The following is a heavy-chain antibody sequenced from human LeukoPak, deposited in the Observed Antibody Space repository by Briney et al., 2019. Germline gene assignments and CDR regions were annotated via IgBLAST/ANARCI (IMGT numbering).Heavy chain of an antibody. CDR2: ISSGSSI. V-gene: IGHV3-11*01. J-gene: IGHJ4*02. D-gene: IGHD3-10*01. Sequence: GGSLRLSCAASGFTFSDEYMSWIRQAPGKGLEWVSYISSGSSIFYADSVKGRFTTSRDNAKNSLFLQMNSLRVEDTAVYYCARARGAGPGAHFDYWGQGTLVSVSS. CDR1: GFTFSDEY. CDR3: ARARGAGPGAHFDY.